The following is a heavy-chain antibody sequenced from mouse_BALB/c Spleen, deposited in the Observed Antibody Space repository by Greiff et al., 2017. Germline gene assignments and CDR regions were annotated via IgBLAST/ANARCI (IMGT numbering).Heavy chain of an antibody. D-gene: IGHD2-4*01. CDR2: ISSGSSTI. Sequence: EVKLVESGGGLVQPGGSRKLSCAASGFTFSSFGMHWVRQAPEKGLEWVAYISSGSSTIYYADTVKGRFTISRDNPKNTLFLKMTSLRSEDTAMYYSARNDYGPMDYWGQGTSVTVSS. J-gene: IGHJ4*01. CDR1: GFTFSSFG. CDR3: ARNDYGPMDY. V-gene: IGHV5-17*02.